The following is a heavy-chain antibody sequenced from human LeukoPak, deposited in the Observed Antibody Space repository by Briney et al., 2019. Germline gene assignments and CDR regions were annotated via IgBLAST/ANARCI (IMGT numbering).Heavy chain of an antibody. CDR2: ISSSSSYI. CDR1: GFTFSSYN. CDR3: ARGHYDILTAYYEIDY. V-gene: IGHV3-21*01. D-gene: IGHD3-9*01. Sequence: PGESLILSCATSGFTFSSYNMNWVRQAPGKGLEWVSSISSSSSYIYYAGSVKGRFTISRDNAKDSLYLQMSSLRAEDTAVYYCARGHYDILTAYYEIDYWGQGTLVTVSS. J-gene: IGHJ4*02.